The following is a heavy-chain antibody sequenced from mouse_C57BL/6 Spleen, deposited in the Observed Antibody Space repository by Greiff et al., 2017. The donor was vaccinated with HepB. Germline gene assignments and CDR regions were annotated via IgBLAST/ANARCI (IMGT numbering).Heavy chain of an antibody. CDR1: GYSITSGYY. CDR2: ISYDGSN. J-gene: IGHJ4*01. D-gene: IGHD2-2*01. Sequence: EVQLVESGPGLVKPSQSLSLTCSVTGYSITSGYYWNWIRQFPGNKLEWMGYISYDGSNNYNPSLKNRISITRDTSKNQFFLKLNSVTTEDTATYYCAREFYYGYDGEYAMDYWGQGTSVTVSS. CDR3: AREFYYGYDGEYAMDY. V-gene: IGHV3-6*01.